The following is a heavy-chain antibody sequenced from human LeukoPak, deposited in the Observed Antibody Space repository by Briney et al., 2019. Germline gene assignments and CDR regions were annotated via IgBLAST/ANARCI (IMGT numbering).Heavy chain of an antibody. CDR2: INHSGST. CDR1: GGSFSGYY. D-gene: IGHD5-24*01. V-gene: IGHV4-34*01. J-gene: IGHJ5*02. CDR3: ARNHRRWLQLT. Sequence: PSETLSLTCAVYGGSFSGYYWSWIRQPPGKGLEWIGEINHSGSTNYNPSLKSRVTISVDTSKNQFSLKLSSVTAADTAVYYCARNHRRWLQLTWGQGTLVTVSS.